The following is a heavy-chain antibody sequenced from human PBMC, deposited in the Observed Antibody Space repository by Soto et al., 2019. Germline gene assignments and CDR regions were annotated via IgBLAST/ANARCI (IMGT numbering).Heavy chain of an antibody. CDR2: VNPSSGTT. Sequence: ASVKVSCKASGYSFTTYNIHWVRQAPGQGLEWMGVVNPSSGTTSYAQKFQGRVTMTRDTSTSTVYMELSSLRSQDAAVYYCARWPSGAFHSWG. J-gene: IGHJ3*02. CDR3: ARWPSGAFHS. CDR1: GYSFTTYN. V-gene: IGHV1-46*01.